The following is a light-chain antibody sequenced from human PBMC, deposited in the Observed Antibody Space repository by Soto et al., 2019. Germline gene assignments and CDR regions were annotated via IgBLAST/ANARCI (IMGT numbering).Light chain of an antibody. CDR1: QDISNY. CDR2: AGT. Sequence: DIQMTQSPSSLSASVGDRVTITFRARQDISNYLAWYQQKPGKAPKLVIYAGTTLQSGVPSRFSGSGSGTDFTLTISSLQPEDGATFYCQEYNSALWTFGQGIKVEIK. V-gene: IGKV1-27*01. J-gene: IGKJ1*01. CDR3: QEYNSALWT.